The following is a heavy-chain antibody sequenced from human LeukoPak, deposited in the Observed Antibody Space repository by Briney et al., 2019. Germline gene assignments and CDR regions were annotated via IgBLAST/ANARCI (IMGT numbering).Heavy chain of an antibody. CDR3: ARASTDYYFDY. J-gene: IGHJ4*02. CDR1: GGSISSAGYY. D-gene: IGHD4-17*01. V-gene: IGHV4-31*03. Sequence: SETLSLTCTVSGGSISSAGYYWRWIRQHPGKGLEWSGYIYYSGSTHYNPSLKSRVSISVDTSKNQFSLKLSSVTAADTAVYYCARASTDYYFDYWGQGTLVTVSS. CDR2: IYYSGST.